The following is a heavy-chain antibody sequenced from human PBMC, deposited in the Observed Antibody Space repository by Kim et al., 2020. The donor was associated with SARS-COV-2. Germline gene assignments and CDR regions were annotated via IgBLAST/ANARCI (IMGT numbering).Heavy chain of an antibody. CDR1: GGSISSSSYY. Sequence: SETLSLTCTVSGGSISSSSYYWGWIRQPPGKGLEWIGSIYYSGSTYYNPSLKSRVTISVDTSKNQFSLKLSSVTAADTAVYYCARHVRGIAVAGLFFRDYWGQGTLVTVSS. V-gene: IGHV4-39*01. CDR2: IYYSGST. J-gene: IGHJ4*02. D-gene: IGHD6-19*01. CDR3: ARHVRGIAVAGLFFRDY.